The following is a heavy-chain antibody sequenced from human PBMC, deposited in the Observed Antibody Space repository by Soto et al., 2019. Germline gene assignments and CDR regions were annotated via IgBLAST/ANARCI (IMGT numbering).Heavy chain of an antibody. V-gene: IGHV3-64*01. CDR1: GFTFSSYA. CDR3: ARGSNYYSGSYYGY. CDR2: ISSNGGST. D-gene: IGHD1-26*01. J-gene: IGHJ4*02. Sequence: GESLKISCAASGFTFSSYAMHWVRQAPGKGLEYVSAISSNGGSTYYANSVKGRFTISRDNSKNTLYLQMGSLRAEDMAVYYCARGSNYYSGSYYGYWGQGTLVTVSS.